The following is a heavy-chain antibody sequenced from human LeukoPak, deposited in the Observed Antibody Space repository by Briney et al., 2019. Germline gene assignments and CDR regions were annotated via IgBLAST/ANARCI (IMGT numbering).Heavy chain of an antibody. Sequence: PGRSLRLSCAASGFTFSSYAMSWVRQAPGKGLEWVSGISGSGGSTYYADSVKGRFTISRDNSKNTLYLQMNSLRAEDTAVYYCAKVSLQSESAATDYWGQGTLVTVSS. CDR3: AKVSLQSESAATDY. D-gene: IGHD2-15*01. V-gene: IGHV3-23*01. CDR1: GFTFSSYA. J-gene: IGHJ4*02. CDR2: ISGSGGST.